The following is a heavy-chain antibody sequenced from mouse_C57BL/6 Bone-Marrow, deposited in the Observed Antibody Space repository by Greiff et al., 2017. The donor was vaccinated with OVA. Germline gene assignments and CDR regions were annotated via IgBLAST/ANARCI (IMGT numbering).Heavy chain of an antibody. CDR3: ARPFGAMDY. V-gene: IGHV1-22*01. CDR2: INPNNGGT. J-gene: IGHJ4*01. Sequence: EVKLQESGPELVKPGASVKMSCKASGYTFTDYNMHWVKQSHGKSLEWIGYINPNNGGTSYNQKFKGKATLTVNKSSSTAYMELRSLTSEDSAVYYCARPFGAMDYWGQGTSVTVSS. D-gene: IGHD3-1*01. CDR1: GYTFTDYN.